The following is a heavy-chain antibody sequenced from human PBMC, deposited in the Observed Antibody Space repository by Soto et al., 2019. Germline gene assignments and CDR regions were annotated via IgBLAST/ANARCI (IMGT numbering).Heavy chain of an antibody. D-gene: IGHD3-3*01. V-gene: IGHV1-3*04. J-gene: IGHJ4*02. CDR2: IVISNGSP. Sequence: SGAEVKEPGASVRVPCKASGYAFTSHTIHWARQAPGQGLEWMGWIVISNGSPRYAPQFQGRVTFGRDTSATTAYMELSSLTSEDTAVYYCAREPEDGVPGDYWGQGTPVVVSS. CDR1: GYAFTSHT. CDR3: AREPEDGVPGDY.